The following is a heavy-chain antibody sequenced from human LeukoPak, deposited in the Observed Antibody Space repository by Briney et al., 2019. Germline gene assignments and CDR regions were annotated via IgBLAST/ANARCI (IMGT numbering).Heavy chain of an antibody. D-gene: IGHD3/OR15-3a*01. CDR2: TYSRSKSYN. Sequence: SQTLSLTWGISGDSVSSNSARWNWIRQTPSRGLEGLGGTYSRSKSYNDYAVSVKSRIPIHPHTSKNQFSLPLQSVTPEHMAVYYCARGRGLGLPFDSWGQGTLVTVSS. V-gene: IGHV6-1*01. CDR1: GDSVSSNSAR. CDR3: ARGRGLGLPFDS. J-gene: IGHJ4*02.